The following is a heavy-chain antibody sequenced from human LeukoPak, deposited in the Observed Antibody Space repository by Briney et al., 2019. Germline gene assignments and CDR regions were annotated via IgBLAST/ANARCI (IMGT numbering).Heavy chain of an antibody. D-gene: IGHD3-3*01. V-gene: IGHV4-39*01. CDR2: IYYSGST. J-gene: IGHJ4*02. Sequence: SETLSLTCTVSGGSISSSSYYWGWIRQPPGKGLEWMGSIYYSGSTYYNPSLKSRVTISVDTSKNQFSLKLSSVTAADTAVYYCARQRGYDFWSGYIDYWGQGTLVTVSS. CDR1: GGSISSSSYY. CDR3: ARQRGYDFWSGYIDY.